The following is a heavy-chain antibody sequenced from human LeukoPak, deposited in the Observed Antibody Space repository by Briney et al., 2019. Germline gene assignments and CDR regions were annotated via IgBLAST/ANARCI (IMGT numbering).Heavy chain of an antibody. V-gene: IGHV4-59*01. CDR1: GVSISSYY. CDR3: ASFYRGP. J-gene: IGHJ4*02. D-gene: IGHD2/OR15-2a*01. CDR2: IYYSGST. Sequence: SETLSLTCTVSGVSISSYYWSWIRQPPGKGLEWIVYIYYSGSTNYNPSLKSRVTISVDTSKNQCSLKLISVSAADTAVYCCASFYRGPWGQRTLVTVSS.